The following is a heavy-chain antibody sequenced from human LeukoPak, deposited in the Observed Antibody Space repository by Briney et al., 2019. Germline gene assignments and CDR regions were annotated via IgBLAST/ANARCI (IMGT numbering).Heavy chain of an antibody. Sequence: SETLSLTCTVSGGSISSSSYYWGWIRQPPGKGLEWIGSIYYSRSTYYNPSLQSRVTISVDTSKNQFSLKLSSVTAADTAVYYCARGIGGWHYFDYWGQGTLVTVSS. J-gene: IGHJ4*02. V-gene: IGHV4-39*01. CDR3: ARGIGGWHYFDY. CDR2: IYYSRST. CDR1: GGSISSSSYY. D-gene: IGHD3-10*01.